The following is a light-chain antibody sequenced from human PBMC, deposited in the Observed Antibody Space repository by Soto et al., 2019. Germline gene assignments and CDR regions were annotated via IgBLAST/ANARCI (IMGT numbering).Light chain of an antibody. V-gene: IGKV1-13*02. CDR1: QGIGSA. CDR2: DAS. Sequence: AIQLTQSPSSLSASIGDRVTITCRARQGIGSALAWYQQAPGKPPKLLIFDASTLENGVPSRFSGGGSGTEFTLTISSLQPEDFASYYCLLSNTYPQAFGGGTKVEIK. J-gene: IGKJ4*01. CDR3: LLSNTYPQA.